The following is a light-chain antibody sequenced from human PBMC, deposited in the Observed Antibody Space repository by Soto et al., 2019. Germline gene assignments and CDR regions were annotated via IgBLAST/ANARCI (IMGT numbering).Light chain of an antibody. Sequence: DIQMTQSPSSLSASVGDRVTITCRASQSISSYLNWYQQKPGQAPKLLIYAASSLQSGVPSRFSGSGSGTDFTLNISSLQPEDFATYYCQQSYSTPWTFGQGTKVEIK. J-gene: IGKJ1*01. CDR1: QSISSY. CDR2: AAS. CDR3: QQSYSTPWT. V-gene: IGKV1-39*01.